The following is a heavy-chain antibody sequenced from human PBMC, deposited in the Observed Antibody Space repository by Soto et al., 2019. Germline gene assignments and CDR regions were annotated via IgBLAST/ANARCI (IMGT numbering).Heavy chain of an antibody. D-gene: IGHD6-19*01. Sequence: QVQLVQSGAEVNKPGSSVKVSCKASGGTFSSYTISWVRQAPGQGLEWMGRIIPILGIANYAQKFQGRVTITADKSTSTAYMELSSLRSEDTAVYYCARDQGDSSGWYGYWGQGTLVTVSS. J-gene: IGHJ4*02. V-gene: IGHV1-69*08. CDR3: ARDQGDSSGWYGY. CDR2: IIPILGIA. CDR1: GGTFSSYT.